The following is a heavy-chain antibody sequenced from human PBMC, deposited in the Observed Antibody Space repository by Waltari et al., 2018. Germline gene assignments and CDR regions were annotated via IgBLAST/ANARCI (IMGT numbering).Heavy chain of an antibody. V-gene: IGHV4-39*01. CDR2: IYYSGST. D-gene: IGHD3-3*01. CDR3: ARHSDFWSGYYMTPQGWFDP. CDR1: GGSIRSSSYY. J-gene: IGHJ5*02. Sequence: QLQLQESGPGLVKPSETLSLPCTVSGGSIRSSSYYLRWLRQPPGTGREWIGSIYYSGSTYYNPSLKSRVTISVDTSKNQFSLKLSSVTAADTAVYYCARHSDFWSGYYMTPQGWFDPWGQGTLVTVSS.